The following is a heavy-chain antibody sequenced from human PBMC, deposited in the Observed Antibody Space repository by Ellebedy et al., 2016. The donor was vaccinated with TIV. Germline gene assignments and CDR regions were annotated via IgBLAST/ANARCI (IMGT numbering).Heavy chain of an antibody. CDR3: AVDSGSSSVWGY. J-gene: IGHJ4*02. Sequence: SVKVSCXASGGTFSSYAISWVRQAPGQGLEWMGGIIPIFGTANYAQKFQGRVTITADESTSTAYMELSSLRSEDTAVYYCAVDSGSSSVWGYWGQGTLVTVSS. CDR2: IIPIFGTA. V-gene: IGHV1-69*13. D-gene: IGHD1-26*01. CDR1: GGTFSSYA.